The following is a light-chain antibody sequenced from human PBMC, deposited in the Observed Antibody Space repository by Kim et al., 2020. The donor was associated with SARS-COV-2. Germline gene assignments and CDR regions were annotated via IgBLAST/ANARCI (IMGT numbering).Light chain of an antibody. J-gene: IGLJ1*01. V-gene: IGLV2-8*01. CDR1: SSDVGGYNY. CDR3: SSYAGTSRYV. CDR2: DVS. Sequence: GQSVTIACTGTSSDVGGYNYASWYQQHPGKAPKIMIYDVSKRPSGVPDRFSGSKSGDTASLTVSGLQAEDEADYYCSSYAGTSRYVFGTGTKVTVL.